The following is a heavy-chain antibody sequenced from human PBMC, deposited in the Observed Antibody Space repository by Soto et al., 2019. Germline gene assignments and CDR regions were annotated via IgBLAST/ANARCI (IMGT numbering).Heavy chain of an antibody. D-gene: IGHD6-13*01. Sequence: GGSLRLSCAASGFTFSSYAMSWVRQAPGKGLEWVSAISGSGGSTYYADSVKGRFTISRDNSKNTLYLQMNSLRAEDTAVYYCAKVGSSSWCLTDAFDIWGQGTTVTVSS. V-gene: IGHV3-23*01. CDR3: AKVGSSSWCLTDAFDI. CDR1: GFTFSSYA. J-gene: IGHJ3*02. CDR2: ISGSGGST.